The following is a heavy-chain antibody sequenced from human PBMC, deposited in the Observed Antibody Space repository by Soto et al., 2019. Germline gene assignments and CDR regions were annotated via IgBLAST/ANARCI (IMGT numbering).Heavy chain of an antibody. CDR3: AKDYTYYYSYGMDV. J-gene: IGHJ6*02. CDR2: ISYDGSNK. V-gene: IGHV3-30*18. CDR1: GFTFSSYG. Sequence: QVQLVESGGGVVQPGRSLRLSCAASGFTFSSYGMHWVRQAPGKGLEWVAVISYDGSNKYYADSVKGRFTISRDNSKNTLYLQMNSLRAEDTAVYYCAKDYTYYYSYGMDVWGQGTTVTVSS.